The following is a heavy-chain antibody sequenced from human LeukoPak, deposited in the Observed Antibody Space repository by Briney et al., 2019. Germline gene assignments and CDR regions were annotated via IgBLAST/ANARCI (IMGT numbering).Heavy chain of an antibody. CDR3: ARDPRITMIVVVIPPWFEP. V-gene: IGHV3-30-3*01. Sequence: GGSLRLSCAASGFTFSSYAMHWVRQAPGKGLEWVAVISYDGSNKYYADSVKGRFTISRDNSKNTLYLQMNSLRAEDTAVYYCARDPRITMIVVVIPPWFEPWGQGTLVTVSS. J-gene: IGHJ5*02. CDR1: GFTFSSYA. D-gene: IGHD3-22*01. CDR2: ISYDGSNK.